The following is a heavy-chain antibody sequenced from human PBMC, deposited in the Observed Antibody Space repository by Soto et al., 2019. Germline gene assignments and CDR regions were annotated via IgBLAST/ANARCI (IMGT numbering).Heavy chain of an antibody. Sequence: QVQLQESGPGLVKPSQTLSLSCSISGGSITSANYYWTWIRLFPGKGLEWIGYIYSSGTTHYNPSLKRRATISLDTTNNQFSLEVKSATAADTAVYYCARMGLHLGELSRNWFDPWGQGSLVTVSS. D-gene: IGHD3-16*02. V-gene: IGHV4-31*03. J-gene: IGHJ5*02. CDR3: ARMGLHLGELSRNWFDP. CDR1: GGSITSANYY. CDR2: IYSSGTT.